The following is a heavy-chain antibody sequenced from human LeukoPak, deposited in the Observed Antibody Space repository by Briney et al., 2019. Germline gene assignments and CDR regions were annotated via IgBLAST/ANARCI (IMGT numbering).Heavy chain of an antibody. CDR2: FDINHGAK. Sequence: ASANLSRKFSGDAVTVCAKHWMRHRQGQGLELQGVFDINHGAKVYTQNFQGRVTMTEHTSTDTAYMDLSSLTFDYKAVYHCATDFRYCQLLISISVRPNLHSWGQGTLVTVSS. J-gene: IGHJ4*02. D-gene: IGHD2-2*01. V-gene: IGHV1-24*01. CDR3: ATDFRYCQLLISISVRPNLHS. CDR1: GDAVTVCA.